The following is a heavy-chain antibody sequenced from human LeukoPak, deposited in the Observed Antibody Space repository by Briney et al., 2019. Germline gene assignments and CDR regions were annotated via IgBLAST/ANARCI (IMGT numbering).Heavy chain of an antibody. CDR3: AKGGGSYYNPFDP. CDR1: GFTFTKYW. D-gene: IGHD3-10*01. CDR2: IKQDGSDK. V-gene: IGHV3-7*01. Sequence: GDSLRLSCAASGFTFTKYWMTWVRQAPGKGLEWVGNIKQDGSDKNYMDSVKGRFTISRDNSKSTVYLQMNSLSTEDTAVYYCAKGGGSYYNPFDPWGQGTLVTVSS. J-gene: IGHJ5*02.